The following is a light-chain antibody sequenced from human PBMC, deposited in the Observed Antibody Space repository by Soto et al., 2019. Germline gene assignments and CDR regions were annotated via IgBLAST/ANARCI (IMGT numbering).Light chain of an antibody. V-gene: IGKV3-11*01. CDR3: QQRINWLIS. CDR2: DGS. J-gene: IGKJ3*01. CDR1: QSVSGY. Sequence: EIVLTQSPATLSLSPGERATLSCRASQSVSGYLAWYQQKPGQAPRLLIYDGSHRAAGIPSRFSGSGSGTDFTLTISGLEPEDFAVYYCQQRINWLISFGPGTKVDIK.